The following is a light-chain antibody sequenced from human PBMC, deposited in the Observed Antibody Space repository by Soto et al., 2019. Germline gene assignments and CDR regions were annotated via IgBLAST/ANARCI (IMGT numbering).Light chain of an antibody. CDR3: QQYDSTPPP. CDR1: QSVNSNY. J-gene: IGKJ1*01. CDR2: GAS. V-gene: IGKV3-20*01. Sequence: EIVLTQSPGTLSLSPGDRATLSCRASQSVNSNYLAWYQRKPGQAPRLLIYGASNRATDIPYRFSASGSGTDFPRTITRLEAEDFAVYYCQQYDSTPPPFGQGTKVE.